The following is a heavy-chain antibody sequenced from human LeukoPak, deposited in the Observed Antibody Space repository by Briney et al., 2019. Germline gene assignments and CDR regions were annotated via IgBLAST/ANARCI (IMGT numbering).Heavy chain of an antibody. V-gene: IGHV3-53*01. CDR1: GFTVSSNY. D-gene: IGHD2-8*02. CDR3: ASGLRVARLDY. CDR2: IYNGGST. Sequence: HPGGSLRLSCAASGFTVSSNYMSWVRQAPGKGLEWVSVIYNGGSTYYADSVKGRFTISRDNSKNTLYLQMNSLRAEDTAVYYCASGLRVARLDYWGQGTLVTVSS. J-gene: IGHJ4*02.